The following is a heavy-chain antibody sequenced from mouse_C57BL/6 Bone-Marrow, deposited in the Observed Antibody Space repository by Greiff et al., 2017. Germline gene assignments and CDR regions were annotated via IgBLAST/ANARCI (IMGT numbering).Heavy chain of an antibody. Sequence: EVKLVESVAELVRPGASVKLSCTASGFNIKNTYMHWVKQRPEQGLEWIGRIDPANGNTKYAPKFQGKATITADTSSNTAYLQLSSLTSEDTAIYYCASPNYYGSSQFAYWGQGTLVTVSA. CDR1: GFNIKNTY. CDR2: IDPANGNT. V-gene: IGHV14-3*01. D-gene: IGHD1-1*01. J-gene: IGHJ3*01. CDR3: ASPNYYGSSQFAY.